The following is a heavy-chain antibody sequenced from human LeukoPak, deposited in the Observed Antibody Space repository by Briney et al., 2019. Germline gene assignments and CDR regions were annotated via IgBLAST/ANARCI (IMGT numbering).Heavy chain of an antibody. Sequence: TSETLSLTCAVYGGSFSGYYWSWIRQPPGKGLEWIGEINHSGSTNYNPSLKSRVTISVDTSKNQFSLKLSSVTAADTAVYYCARLSSMGATTLWYYYYYMDVWGKGTTVTISS. J-gene: IGHJ6*03. CDR1: GGSFSGYY. CDR2: INHSGST. D-gene: IGHD1-26*01. CDR3: ARLSSMGATTLWYYYYYMDV. V-gene: IGHV4-34*01.